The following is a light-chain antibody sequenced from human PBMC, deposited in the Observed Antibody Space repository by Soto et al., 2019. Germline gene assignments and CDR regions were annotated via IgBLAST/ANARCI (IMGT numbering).Light chain of an antibody. CDR3: QQYYSTLIT. Sequence: DIVMTQSPDSLAVSLGERATINCKSSQSVLYSSNNKNYLAWYQQKPGQPPKLLIYWASTRESGVPDRFSGSGSGTDFTLTISSLQAVYVAVYYCQQYYSTLITFGQGTRLEIK. V-gene: IGKV4-1*01. J-gene: IGKJ5*01. CDR2: WAS. CDR1: QSVLYSSNNKNY.